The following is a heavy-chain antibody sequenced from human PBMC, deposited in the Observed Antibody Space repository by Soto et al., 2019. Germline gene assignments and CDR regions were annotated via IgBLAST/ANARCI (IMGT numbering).Heavy chain of an antibody. D-gene: IGHD2-2*01. CDR2: ISAYNGNT. J-gene: IGHJ6*03. CDR1: GYTFTSYG. V-gene: IGHV1-18*01. Sequence: AASVKVSCKASGYTFTSYGISWVRQAPGQGLEWMGWISAYNGNTNYAQKLQGRVTMTTDTSTSTAYMELRSLRSDDTAVYYCARVYCSSTSCYFVLDYYYYYYMDVWGKGTTVTVSS. CDR3: ARVYCSSTSCYFVLDYYYYYYMDV.